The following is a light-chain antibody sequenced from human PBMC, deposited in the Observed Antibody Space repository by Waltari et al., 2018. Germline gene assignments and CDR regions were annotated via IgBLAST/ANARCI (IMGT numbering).Light chain of an antibody. CDR3: FSAADDFWV. CDR1: IVTKKY. CDR2: QDT. J-gene: IGLJ3*02. V-gene: IGLV3-27*01. Sequence: FDLTQPSSVSVSPGQTARITCSGDIVTKKYTRWFQQKPGRAPLLLIYQDTERPLGIPERFSGSISGTTSTLTITGAQFEDEADYHCFSAADDFWVFGGGTKLTVL.